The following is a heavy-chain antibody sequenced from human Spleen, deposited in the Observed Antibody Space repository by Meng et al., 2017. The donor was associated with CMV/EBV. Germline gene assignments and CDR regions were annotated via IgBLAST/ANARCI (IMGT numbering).Heavy chain of an antibody. V-gene: IGHV3-7*01. J-gene: IGHJ6*02. Sequence: GESLKISCAASRFTFSNYWMTWVRQAPGKGLEWVANIKQDESEKYYADSVKGRFTISRDNSKNTLYLQMNSLRAEDTAVYYCARPIVATIYYYYYYGMDVWGQGTTVTVSS. CDR3: ARPIVATIYYYYYYGMDV. CDR2: IKQDESEK. CDR1: RFTFSNYW. D-gene: IGHD5-12*01.